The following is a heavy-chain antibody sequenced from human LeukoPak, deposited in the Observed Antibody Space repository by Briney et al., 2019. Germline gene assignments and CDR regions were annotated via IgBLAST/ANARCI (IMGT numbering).Heavy chain of an antibody. CDR3: ASCPSSTSCYYFQH. D-gene: IGHD2-2*01. Sequence: PGGSLRLSCAASGFTFSSYSMNWVRQAPGKGLEWVSYISVSRSTIYYADSVKGRFTISRDNAKNSLYLQMNSLRAEDTAVYYCASCPSSTSCYYFQHWGQGTLVTVSS. CDR2: ISVSRSTI. V-gene: IGHV3-48*04. J-gene: IGHJ1*01. CDR1: GFTFSSYS.